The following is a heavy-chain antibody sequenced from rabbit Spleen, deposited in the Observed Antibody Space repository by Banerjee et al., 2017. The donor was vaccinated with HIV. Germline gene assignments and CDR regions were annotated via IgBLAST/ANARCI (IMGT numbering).Heavy chain of an antibody. J-gene: IGHJ4*01. CDR1: GFDFSSDYD. V-gene: IGHV1S40*01. CDR2: IYTGNRKT. CDR3: ARDAGTYDYIDVYFNL. D-gene: IGHD4-2*01. Sequence: QQLVESGGGLVKPGASLTLTCTASGFDFSSDYDMCWVRQAPGKGLEWIGCIYTGNRKTYYAGWAKGRFTISKASSTTVTLQMTGLTVAGTATYFCARDAGTYDYIDVYFNLWGPGTLVTVS.